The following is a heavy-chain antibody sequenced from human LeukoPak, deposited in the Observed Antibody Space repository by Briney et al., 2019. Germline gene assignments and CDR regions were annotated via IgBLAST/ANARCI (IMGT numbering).Heavy chain of an antibody. CDR3: ARGVRWLQLSYFDY. D-gene: IGHD5-24*01. V-gene: IGHV4-31*03. CDR2: IYYSGST. J-gene: IGHJ4*02. Sequence: SETLSLTCPVSGGSISSGVYYWSWIRQHPGKGLEWIGYIYYSGSTYYNPSLKSRVTISVDTSKNQFSLKLSSVTAADTAVYYCARGVRWLQLSYFDYWGQGTLVTVSS. CDR1: GGSISSGVYY.